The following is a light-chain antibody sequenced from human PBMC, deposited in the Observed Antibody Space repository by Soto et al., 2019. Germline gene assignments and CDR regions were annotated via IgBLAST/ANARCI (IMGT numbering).Light chain of an antibody. J-gene: IGKJ5*01. CDR3: QQYSKWPIT. V-gene: IGKV3-15*01. Sequence: MVMTQSPAILSVYPGESATLSCRASQSVNSNYLAWYQQHPGQAPKLLIYGISRRATGIPARFSGSASGTEFSLTISSLQSEDFAIYYCQQYSKWPITFGQGTRLEIK. CDR1: QSVNSN. CDR2: GIS.